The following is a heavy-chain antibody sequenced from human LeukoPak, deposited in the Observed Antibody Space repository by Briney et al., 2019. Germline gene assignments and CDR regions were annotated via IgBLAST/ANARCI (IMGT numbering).Heavy chain of an antibody. V-gene: IGHV4-31*03. Sequence: SETLSLTCTVSGCSISSGGYYWSWIRQHPGKGLEWIGYIYYSGSTYYNPSLKSRVTISVDTSKNQFSLKLSSVTAADTAVYYCARAWGGYSYGHPFDYWGQGTLVTVSS. D-gene: IGHD5-18*01. CDR2: IYYSGST. CDR3: ARAWGGYSYGHPFDY. J-gene: IGHJ4*02. CDR1: GCSISSGGYY.